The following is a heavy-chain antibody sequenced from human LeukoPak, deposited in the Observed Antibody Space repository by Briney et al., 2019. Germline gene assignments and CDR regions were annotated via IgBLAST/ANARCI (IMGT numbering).Heavy chain of an antibody. J-gene: IGHJ4*02. D-gene: IGHD3-16*02. V-gene: IGHV1-18*01. CDR1: GYTFTSYG. CDR3: ARDRVTYDYVWGSYRFGYFDY. CDR2: ISAYNGNT. Sequence: ASVKVSXKASGYTFTSYGISWVRQVPGQGLEWMRWISAYNGNTNYAQKLQGRVTMTTDTSTSTAYMELRSLRSDDTAVYYCARDRVTYDYVWGSYRFGYFDYWGQGTLVTVSS.